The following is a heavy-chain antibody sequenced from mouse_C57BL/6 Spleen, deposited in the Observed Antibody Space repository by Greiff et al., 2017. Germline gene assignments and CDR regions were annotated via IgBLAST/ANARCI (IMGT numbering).Heavy chain of an antibody. J-gene: IGHJ4*01. CDR3: ARRYYGSSPYAMDY. Sequence: QVQLQQPGAELVKPGASVKLSCKASGYTFTSYWMHWVKQRPGQGLEWIGMIHPNSGSTNYNEKFKSKATLTVDKSSSTAYMQLSSLTSEDSAVYYCARRYYGSSPYAMDYWGQGTSVTVSS. D-gene: IGHD1-1*01. CDR2: IHPNSGST. CDR1: GYTFTSYW. V-gene: IGHV1-64*01.